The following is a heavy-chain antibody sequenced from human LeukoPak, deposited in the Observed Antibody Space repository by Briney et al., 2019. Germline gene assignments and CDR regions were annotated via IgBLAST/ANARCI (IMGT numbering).Heavy chain of an antibody. CDR3: ATGERMVRGDGVDY. CDR1: GFTVRNNY. Sequence: GGSLRLSCAASGFTVRNNYMSWVRQAPGKGLEWASVIYSGGSTYYADSVKGRFTISRDNSKNTLYLQMNSLRAEDMAVYFCATGERMVRGDGVDYWGQGTLVTVSS. CDR2: IYSGGST. V-gene: IGHV3-66*01. J-gene: IGHJ4*02. D-gene: IGHD3-10*01.